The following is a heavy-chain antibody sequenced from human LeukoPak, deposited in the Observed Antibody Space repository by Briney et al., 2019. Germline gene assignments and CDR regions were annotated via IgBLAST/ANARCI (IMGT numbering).Heavy chain of an antibody. D-gene: IGHD1-26*01. CDR3: AKDGGLYSGSYYIDY. CDR2: IIWDGGST. CDR1: GFTFDDYA. J-gene: IGHJ4*02. Sequence: PAGSLRLSCAASGFTFDDYAMHWVRQAPGKGLEWVSLIIWDGGSTYYADSVKGRFTISRDNSNNSLYLQMNSLRAEDTALYYCAKDGGLYSGSYYIDYWGQGTLVTVSS. V-gene: IGHV3-43D*04.